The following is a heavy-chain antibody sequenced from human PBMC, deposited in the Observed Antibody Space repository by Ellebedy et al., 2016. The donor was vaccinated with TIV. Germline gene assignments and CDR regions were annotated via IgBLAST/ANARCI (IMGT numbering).Heavy chain of an antibody. J-gene: IGHJ5*02. D-gene: IGHD6-19*01. CDR1: GLTVSSNH. V-gene: IGHV3-53*01. CDR3: AKVTTGWPRS. Sequence: GESLKISCAASGLTVSSNHMSWVRQAPGKGLEWVSVIYGGGGTSYTDSVKGRFSISGDNSKNTLYLQMNSLRAEDTAMYYCAKVTTGWPRSWGQGTLVTVSS. CDR2: IYGGGGT.